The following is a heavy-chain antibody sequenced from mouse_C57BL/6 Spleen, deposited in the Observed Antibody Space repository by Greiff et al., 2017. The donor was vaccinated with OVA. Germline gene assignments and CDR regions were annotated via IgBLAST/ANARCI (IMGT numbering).Heavy chain of an antibody. CDR1: GYTFTSYW. V-gene: IGHV1-69*01. CDR2: IDPSDSYT. Sequence: QVQLQQPGAELVMPGASVKLSCKASGYTFTSYWMHWVKQRPGQGLEWIGKIDPSDSYTNYNQKFKGKSTLTVDKSSSTAYMQLSSLTSEDSAVYYCARWGLLASSMDYWGQGTSVTVSS. CDR3: ARWGLLASSMDY. J-gene: IGHJ4*01. D-gene: IGHD6-1*01.